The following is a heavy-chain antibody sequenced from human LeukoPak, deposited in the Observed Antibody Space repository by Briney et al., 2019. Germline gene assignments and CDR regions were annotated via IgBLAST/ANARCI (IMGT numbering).Heavy chain of an antibody. V-gene: IGHV3-48*01. Sequence: GGSLRLSCAASGFTFSSYSMNWVRQAPGKGLEWVSFISERSSNIYYADSVKGRFTIPRDNPKNSVYLQMNSLRAEDTAVYYCARDVLAATGPFWGQGTLVTVSS. CDR3: ARDVLAATGPF. CDR2: ISERSSNI. D-gene: IGHD6-13*01. J-gene: IGHJ4*02. CDR1: GFTFSSYS.